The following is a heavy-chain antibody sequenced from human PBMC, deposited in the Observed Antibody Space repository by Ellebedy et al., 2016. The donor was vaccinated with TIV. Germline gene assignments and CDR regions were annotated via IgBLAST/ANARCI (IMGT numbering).Heavy chain of an antibody. CDR3: ARVGWDLVAASDV. CDR2: IGHDGSNK. J-gene: IGHJ3*01. V-gene: IGHV3-33*01. Sequence: GESLKISCTASGITFSTHNLHLVRHAPVKGLEWVAVIGHDGSNKYYAASLEGRFTISRDNSKNKLYLQMNSLRPDDTAVYYCARVGWDLVAASDVWGHGTMVTVSS. CDR1: GITFSTHN. D-gene: IGHD1-26*01.